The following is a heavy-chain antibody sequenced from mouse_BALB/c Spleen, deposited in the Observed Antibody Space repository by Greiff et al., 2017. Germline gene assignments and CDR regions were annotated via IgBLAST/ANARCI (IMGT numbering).Heavy chain of an antibody. CDR2: IWGDGST. V-gene: IGHV2-6-7*01. CDR1: GFSLTGYG. J-gene: IGHJ4*01. Sequence: QVQLKESGPGLVAPSQSLSITCTVSGFSLTGYGVNWVRQPPGKGLEWLGMIWGDGSTDYNSALKSRLSISKDNSKSQVFLKMNSLQTDDTARYYCARDHAGNSYAMDYWGQGTSVTVSS. CDR3: ARDHAGNSYAMDY. D-gene: IGHD2-1*01.